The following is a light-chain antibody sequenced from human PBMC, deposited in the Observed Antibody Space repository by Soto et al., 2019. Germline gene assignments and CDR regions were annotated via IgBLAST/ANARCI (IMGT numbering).Light chain of an antibody. CDR3: HQRSKWPLT. Sequence: EVVFTQFPATLALSPGERATLSCRASQSVNIHLGWYQQQPGQAPRLLIYDASNRATGIPARFSGSGSGTDFTLTISNLEPEDFAVYYCHQRSKWPLTFGGGTKLDIK. CDR1: QSVNIH. J-gene: IGKJ4*01. V-gene: IGKV3-11*01. CDR2: DAS.